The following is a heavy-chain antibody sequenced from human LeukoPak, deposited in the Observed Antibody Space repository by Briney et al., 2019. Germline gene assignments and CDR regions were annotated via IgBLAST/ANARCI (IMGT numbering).Heavy chain of an antibody. J-gene: IGHJ5*02. CDR1: GGSISSHY. CDR2: IYYSGST. D-gene: IGHD3-10*01. V-gene: IGHV4-59*11. CDR3: ARVNSGITMVRGVTGGWCDP. Sequence: PSETLSLTCTVSGGSISSHYWSWIRQPPGQGLERIGYIYYSGSTNYNPYLKSRVTISVDTSKNQFSLKLSSVTAADTAVYYCARVNSGITMVRGVTGGWCDPWGWGTLVIVSS.